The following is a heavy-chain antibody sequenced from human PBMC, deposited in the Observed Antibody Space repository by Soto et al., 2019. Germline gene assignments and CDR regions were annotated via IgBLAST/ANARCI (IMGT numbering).Heavy chain of an antibody. CDR3: AREGYCSSGSCALYSHDFFGMDV. Sequence: QVQLVQSGAEVKKPGASVKVSCKASGYTFTRYYIHWVRQAPGQGLEWMGWISTYNSNTKYAQKFQGRVTMTTDTPTSTAYMNLRSLTSDDTAVYYCAREGYCSSGSCALYSHDFFGMDVWGQGTTVTVSS. J-gene: IGHJ6*02. CDR2: ISTYNSNT. CDR1: GYTFTRYY. D-gene: IGHD2-15*01. V-gene: IGHV1-18*04.